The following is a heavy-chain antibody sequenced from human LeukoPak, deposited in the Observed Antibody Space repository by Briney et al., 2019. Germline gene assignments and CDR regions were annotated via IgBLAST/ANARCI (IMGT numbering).Heavy chain of an antibody. CDR2: INHSGST. D-gene: IGHD6-19*01. CDR1: GGSFSGYY. CDR3: ASVEYSSGWYAFDY. V-gene: IGHV4-34*01. J-gene: IGHJ4*02. Sequence: SETLSLTCAVYGGSFSGYYWSWIRQPPGKGLEWIGEINHSGSTNHNPSLKSRVTISVDTSKNQFSLKLSSVTAADTAVYYCASVEYSSGWYAFDYWGQGTLVTVSS.